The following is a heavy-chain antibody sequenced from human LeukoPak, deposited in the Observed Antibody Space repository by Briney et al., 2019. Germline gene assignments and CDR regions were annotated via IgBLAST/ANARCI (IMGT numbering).Heavy chain of an antibody. CDR1: GDSVSSNVAA. CDR2: TYYRSKWYN. J-gene: IGHJ3*02. CDR3: TRDAKGRRAFEI. V-gene: IGHV6-1*01. Sequence: SQTLSLTCAISGDSVSSNVAAWNWIRQSPSRGLEWLGRTYYRSKWYNDYAVSVASRITISPDTSKNQFSLKLTSVTPEDTAVYYCTRDAKGRRAFEIWGQGTMVTVSS.